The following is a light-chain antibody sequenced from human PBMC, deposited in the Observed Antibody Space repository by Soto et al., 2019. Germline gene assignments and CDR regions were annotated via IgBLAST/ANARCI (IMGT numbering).Light chain of an antibody. CDR1: SIDVGNYNL. V-gene: IGLV2-23*02. Sequence: QSVLTQPASVSGSPGQSITISCTGTSIDVGNYNLVSWYQHHPGKAPKLMIYEVSKRPSGVSNRFSGSKSGDTASLTISGLQAEDEADYYCCSYAGSNYVFGTGTKVTVL. CDR3: CSYAGSNYV. CDR2: EVS. J-gene: IGLJ1*01.